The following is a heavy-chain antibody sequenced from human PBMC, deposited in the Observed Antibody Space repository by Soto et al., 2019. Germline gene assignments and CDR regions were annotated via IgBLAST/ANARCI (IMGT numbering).Heavy chain of an antibody. J-gene: IGHJ4*02. D-gene: IGHD5-18*01. CDR3: AKDWARGYRYYFDY. Sequence: VQLLESGGGLVQPGGSLRLSCVGSGFTFTDYAMSWVRQAPGKGPEWVSAISGIGGSTYYAESVKGRFTISRDNSKNTLYLEMDGLRAEDTAIYYCAKDWARGYRYYFDYWGQGTLVAVSS. V-gene: IGHV3-23*01. CDR1: GFTFTDYA. CDR2: ISGIGGST.